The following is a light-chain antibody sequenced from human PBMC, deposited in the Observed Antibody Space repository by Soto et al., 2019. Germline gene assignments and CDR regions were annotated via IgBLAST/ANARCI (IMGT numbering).Light chain of an antibody. CDR2: SNN. J-gene: IGLJ1*01. V-gene: IGLV1-44*01. Sequence: QPVLNSPPPPSGAPRGGGGISFFGRSSNIGSTTVNWYQQLPGTAPKLLIYSNNQRPSGVPDRFSGSKSGTSASLAISGLQSEDEADYYCAAWDDSLNGYVFGTGTKVTVL. CDR1: SSNIGSTT. CDR3: AAWDDSLNGYV.